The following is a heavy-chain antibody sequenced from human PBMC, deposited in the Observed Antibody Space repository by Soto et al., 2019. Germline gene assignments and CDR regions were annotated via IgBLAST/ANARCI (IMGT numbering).Heavy chain of an antibody. CDR2: IYYSGST. Sequence: QLQLQESGPGLAKPSETLSLTCTVSGGSISRSNYYWGWIRQPPGKGLEWIGSIYYSGSTFYNPSLKSRVTISVDKSKNHFSLNLSSVTAADTAVYYCARRPAFGVVTFDYWGQGTLVTVSS. D-gene: IGHD3-3*01. J-gene: IGHJ4*02. CDR1: GGSISRSNYY. CDR3: ARRPAFGVVTFDY. V-gene: IGHV4-39*01.